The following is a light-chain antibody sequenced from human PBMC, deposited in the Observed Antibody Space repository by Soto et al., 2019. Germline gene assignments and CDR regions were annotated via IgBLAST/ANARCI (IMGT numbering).Light chain of an antibody. J-gene: IGLJ1*01. CDR3: TSYTSSTTNYV. V-gene: IGLV2-14*01. CDR2: EVS. CDR1: SSDIGGYDY. Sequence: QSALTQPASVSVSPGQSITIYCTGTSSDIGGYDYVSLYQQHPGKAPKLMIYEVSHRPSGVSNRFSGSKSGNTASLTISGLQAEDEADYYCTSYTSSTTNYVFGSVTKVTVL.